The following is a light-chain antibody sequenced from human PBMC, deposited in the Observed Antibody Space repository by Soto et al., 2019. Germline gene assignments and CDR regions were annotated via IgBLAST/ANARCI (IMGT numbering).Light chain of an antibody. CDR3: AAWDDSLNGYV. CDR2: SNN. V-gene: IGLV1-44*01. Sequence: QSVLTQPPSASGTPGQRVTISCSGRSSNIGSNTVNWYQQLPGTAPKLLIYSNNQRPSGVPDRFSGSKSGTSASLAISGLQSEDEADYYCAAWDDSLNGYVFGTGTNVTVL. J-gene: IGLJ1*01. CDR1: SSNIGSNT.